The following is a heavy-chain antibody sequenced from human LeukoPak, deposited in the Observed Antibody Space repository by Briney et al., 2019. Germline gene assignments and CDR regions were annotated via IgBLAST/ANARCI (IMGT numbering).Heavy chain of an antibody. D-gene: IGHD5-18*01. CDR3: ARDLGAYNYGSYFDY. J-gene: IGHJ4*02. CDR1: GFTFSSYS. V-gene: IGHV3-48*01. CDR2: ISSSSSTI. Sequence: GGSLRLSCAASGFTFSSYSMSWVRQAPGKGLEWVSYISSSSSTIYSADSVKGRFTISRDNAKNSLYLQMNSLRAEDTAVYYCARDLGAYNYGSYFDYWGQGTLVTVSS.